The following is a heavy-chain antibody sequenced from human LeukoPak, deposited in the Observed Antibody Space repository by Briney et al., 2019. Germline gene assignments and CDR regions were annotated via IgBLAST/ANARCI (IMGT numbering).Heavy chain of an antibody. J-gene: IGHJ6*03. V-gene: IGHV4-4*07. D-gene: IGHD1-26*01. CDR1: GGSISSYY. CDR3: ARENRGSHIYYYFYMDV. Sequence: SETLSLTCTVSGGSISSYYWSWIRQPAGKGLEWIGRIYTSGSTNYNPSLKSRVTMSVDTSKNQFSLKLSSVTAADTAVYFCARENRGSHIYYYFYMDVWGKGTTVTVSS. CDR2: IYTSGST.